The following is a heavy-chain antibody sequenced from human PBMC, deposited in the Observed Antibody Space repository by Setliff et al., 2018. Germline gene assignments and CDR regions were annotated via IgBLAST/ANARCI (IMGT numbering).Heavy chain of an antibody. J-gene: IGHJ4*02. CDR1: GGSISTTNYF. CDR3: ARDMGQPYYFES. Sequence: PSETLSLTCTVSGGSISTTNYFWGWIRQPPGGGLEWIGILYYTGSTYYNPSLKSRVTMSVDTSKRQFSLKLGSATAADTAVYYCARDMGQPYYFESWGLGTLVTVSS. CDR2: LYYTGST. V-gene: IGHV4-39*07. D-gene: IGHD1-1*01.